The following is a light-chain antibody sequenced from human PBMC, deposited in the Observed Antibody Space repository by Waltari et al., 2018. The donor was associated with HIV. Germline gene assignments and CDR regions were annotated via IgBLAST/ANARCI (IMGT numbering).Light chain of an antibody. CDR2: QDN. Sequence: SSEVTQPPSASVSLGQPASITCPGDKLGENFVSWYQQKSGQSPALVIHQDNRRPSGIPERFSGSNSGNTATLTISGAQAIDEADYFCQAWDSRTVLFGGGTKLTVL. CDR3: QAWDSRTVL. J-gene: IGLJ2*01. CDR1: KLGENF. V-gene: IGLV3-1*01.